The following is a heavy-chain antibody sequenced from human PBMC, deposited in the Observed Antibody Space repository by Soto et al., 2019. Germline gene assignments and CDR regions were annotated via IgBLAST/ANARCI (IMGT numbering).Heavy chain of an antibody. CDR1: RFTFSNAW. J-gene: IGHJ6*02. Sequence: GGSLRLSCVASRFTFSNAWMSWVRQAPGKGLEWVGRIKSKTDGGTIAYAAPVKGRFTISRDDSKHTLYLQMNSLKIEDRVVYSCGDIDGSYFGMDVWGQGTTVTVSS. V-gene: IGHV3-15*01. D-gene: IGHD2-15*01. CDR2: IKSKTDGGTI. CDR3: GDIDGSYFGMDV.